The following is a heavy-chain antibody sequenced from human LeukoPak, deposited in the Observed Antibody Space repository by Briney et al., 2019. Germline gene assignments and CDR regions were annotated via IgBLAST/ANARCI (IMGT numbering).Heavy chain of an antibody. D-gene: IGHD6-13*01. Sequence: SETLSLTCAVYDGSFNHYYWSWIRQPPGKGLEWIGEINHAAITTYNPSLTSRLTISVDASKNQFSLSLTSVTAADTAVYYCARGGRAGRSDFEFWGQGTLVTVSS. CDR2: INHAAIT. CDR1: DGSFNHYY. CDR3: ARGGRAGRSDFEF. V-gene: IGHV4-34*01. J-gene: IGHJ4*02.